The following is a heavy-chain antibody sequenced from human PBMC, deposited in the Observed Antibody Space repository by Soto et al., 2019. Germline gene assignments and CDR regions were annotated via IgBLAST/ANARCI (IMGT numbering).Heavy chain of an antibody. CDR1: GFSFSNNW. D-gene: IGHD6-13*01. J-gene: IGHJ3*02. V-gene: IGHV3-74*01. Sequence: EVQLVESGGGLVQPGGSLRLSCVASGFSFSNNWMHWVRHAPGKGPVWVSRISADGSDTHYADSVQGRFTISRDNAKNTLYLQMITLSVEDAAVYYCARFDIAAPPPIWGQGTMVTVSS. CDR2: ISADGSDT. CDR3: ARFDIAAPPPI.